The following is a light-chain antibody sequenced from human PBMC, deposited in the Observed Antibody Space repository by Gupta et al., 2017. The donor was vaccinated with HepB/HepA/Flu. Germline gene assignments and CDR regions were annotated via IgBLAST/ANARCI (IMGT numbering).Light chain of an antibody. CDR1: SLRTYH. Sequence: SSELTQDPAVSVALGQTVRITCHGNSLRTYHASWYQQRPGQPPVLVIYGKDNRPAGIPDRFSGSSSGNTAYLTSAGDKAEDEADYYCNSRDTSGNYLMVFGGGTKLTVL. J-gene: IGLJ2*01. CDR2: GKD. V-gene: IGLV3-19*01. CDR3: NSRDTSGNYLMV.